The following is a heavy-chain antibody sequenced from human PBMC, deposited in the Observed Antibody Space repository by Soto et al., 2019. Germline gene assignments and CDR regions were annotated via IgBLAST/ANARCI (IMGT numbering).Heavy chain of an antibody. CDR1: GYAFTTYG. Sequence: QVHLVQSGAEVKKPGASVKVSCKGSGYAFTTYGITWVRQAPGQGLEWMGWISAHNGNTNYAQKLQGRVTVTRDTSTSTAYLELTSLRSDDTAVYYCARGRYGDYWGQGALVTVSS. CDR3: ARGRYGDY. D-gene: IGHD1-1*01. V-gene: IGHV1-18*01. J-gene: IGHJ4*02. CDR2: ISAHNGNT.